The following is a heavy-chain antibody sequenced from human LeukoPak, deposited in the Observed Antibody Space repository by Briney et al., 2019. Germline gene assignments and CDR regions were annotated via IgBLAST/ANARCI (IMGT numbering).Heavy chain of an antibody. CDR2: IDPDDSDT. D-gene: IGHD6-19*01. CDR1: GYIFTNYW. V-gene: IGHV5-51*01. CDR3: ARHSTSGWTQLDY. J-gene: IGHJ4*02. Sequence: GESLKISCKDSGYIFTNYWIAWVRQMPGKDLEWMGIIDPDDSDTKYSPSFRGQVTMSVDKSISTAYLEWSSLQASDTAIYYCARHSTSGWTQLDYWGQGTLVSVSS.